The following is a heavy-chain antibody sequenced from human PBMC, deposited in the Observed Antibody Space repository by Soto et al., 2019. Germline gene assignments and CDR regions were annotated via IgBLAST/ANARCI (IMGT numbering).Heavy chain of an antibody. CDR2: IIPIFGTA. CDR3: ALWGFRDGNNSKYNYSGMDV. CDR1: GGTFNRYT. D-gene: IGHD1-1*01. J-gene: IGHJ6*02. Sequence: VQLVQSGAEVKKPGSSVKLSCKASGGTFNRYTISWVRQAPGQGLEWMGGIIPIFGTANYAQKFQGRVAIIGDESTSAAYTELRSLRSEDTAVYYCALWGFRDGNNSKYNYSGMDVWCQGTTVTVSS. V-gene: IGHV1-69*01.